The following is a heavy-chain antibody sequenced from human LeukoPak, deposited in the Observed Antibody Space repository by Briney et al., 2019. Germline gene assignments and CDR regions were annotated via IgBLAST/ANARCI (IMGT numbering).Heavy chain of an antibody. V-gene: IGHV3-23*01. CDR3: AKGLNYGGNAYYFDY. J-gene: IGHJ4*02. CDR2: ISGSGGST. Sequence: GGSLRLSCAASGFTVSSNEMSWVRQAPGKGLEWVSAISGSGGSTYYADSVKGRFTISRDNSKNTLYLQMNSLRAEDTAVYYCAKGLNYGGNAYYFDYWGQGTLVTVSS. D-gene: IGHD4-23*01. CDR1: GFTVSSNE.